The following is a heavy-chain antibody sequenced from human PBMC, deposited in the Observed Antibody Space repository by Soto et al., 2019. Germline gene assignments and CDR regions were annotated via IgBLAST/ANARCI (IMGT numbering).Heavy chain of an antibody. Sequence: SETLSLTCAVSGDSISSSNCWSWVRQTPGKGLEWIGEIYHSENTYNNPSLKSRVTMSVDKSKNQFSLKLTSVTAADTAVYYFGGSYRSGNYDSGHFDHWGQGTLVTVSS. CDR2: IYHSENT. V-gene: IGHV4-4*02. CDR3: GGSYRSGNYDSGHFDH. CDR1: GDSISSSNC. J-gene: IGHJ4*02. D-gene: IGHD3-10*01.